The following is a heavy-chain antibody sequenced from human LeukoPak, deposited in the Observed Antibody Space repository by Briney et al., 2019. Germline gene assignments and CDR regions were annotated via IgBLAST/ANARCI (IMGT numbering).Heavy chain of an antibody. CDR3: AKDSSSYDWGYMDV. D-gene: IGHD3-22*01. Sequence: GGSLRLTCAASGFTFSTYAMSWVRQAPGKGLEWVSLIGGSDGRTRYADSVKGRFTISRDNSKNTLYLEMNSLRAEDTAVYYCAKDSSSYDWGYMDVWGKGTTVTISS. V-gene: IGHV3-23*01. J-gene: IGHJ6*03. CDR2: IGGSDGRT. CDR1: GFTFSTYA.